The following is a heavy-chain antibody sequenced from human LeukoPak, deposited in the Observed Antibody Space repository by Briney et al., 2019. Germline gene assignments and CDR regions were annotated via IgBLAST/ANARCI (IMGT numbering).Heavy chain of an antibody. CDR2: IASDGSHG. CDR3: ARDLDTSGYFSFFDP. V-gene: IGHV3-30*03. Sequence: GGSLRLSCAASGFTFRNYGMHWVRQAPGKGLEWVAIIASDGSHGYYADSVKGRFPFSRDNSRNTVYLQMNSLRPEDTAVYYCARDLDTSGYFSFFDPWGQGALVTVSS. CDR1: GFTFRNYG. J-gene: IGHJ5*02. D-gene: IGHD3-22*01.